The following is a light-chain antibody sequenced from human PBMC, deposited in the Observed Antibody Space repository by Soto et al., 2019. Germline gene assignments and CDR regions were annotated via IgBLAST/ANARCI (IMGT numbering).Light chain of an antibody. CDR3: AAWDDSLNGYV. V-gene: IGLV1-44*01. Sequence: QSVLTQPPSASGTPGQRVTISCSGSSSNIESYTVNWYQQLPGTAPKLLIYSNNQRPSGVPDRFSGSKSGTSASLAISGLQSEDEADYYCAAWDDSLNGYVFGTGTKVTVL. J-gene: IGLJ1*01. CDR2: SNN. CDR1: SSNIESYT.